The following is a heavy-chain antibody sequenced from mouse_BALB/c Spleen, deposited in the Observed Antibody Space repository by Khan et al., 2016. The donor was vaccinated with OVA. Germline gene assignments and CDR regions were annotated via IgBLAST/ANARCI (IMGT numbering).Heavy chain of an antibody. V-gene: IGHV1-69*02. D-gene: IGHD2-10*02. CDR3: ARDQYGNYLYAMDY. CDR1: GYTFTSYW. J-gene: IGHJ4*01. CDR2: IDPSDSET. Sequence: QIQLVQSGAELAKPGAPVKLSCKASGYTFTSYWMNWVKQRPGRGLEWIGRIDPSDSETHYNQKFKDKATLTVDKSSSTAYIQLSSLTSEDSAVYYCARDQYGNYLYAMDYWGQGTSVTVSS.